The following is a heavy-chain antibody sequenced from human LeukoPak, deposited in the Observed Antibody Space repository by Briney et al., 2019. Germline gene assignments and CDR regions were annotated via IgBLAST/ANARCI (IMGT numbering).Heavy chain of an antibody. CDR2: IIPIFGTA. CDR3: GRMPFMVRGVIELDY. D-gene: IGHD3-10*01. Sequence: AASVKVSCKASGGTFSSYAISWVRQAPGQGLEWMGGIIPIFGTANYAQKFQGRVTITADESTSTAYMELSSLRSEDTAVYYCGRMPFMVRGVIELDYWGQGTLVTVSS. CDR1: GGTFSSYA. J-gene: IGHJ4*02. V-gene: IGHV1-69*01.